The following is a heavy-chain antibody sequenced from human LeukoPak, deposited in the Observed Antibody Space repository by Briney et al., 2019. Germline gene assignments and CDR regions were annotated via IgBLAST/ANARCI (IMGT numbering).Heavy chain of an antibody. CDR3: ARGETTYNY. CDR2: MNPNSGNT. D-gene: IGHD1-1*01. V-gene: IGHV1-8*03. J-gene: IGHJ4*02. CDR1: GYTFTSYG. Sequence: GASVKVSCKASGYTFTSYGISWVRQAPGQGLEWMGWMNPNSGNTGYAQKFQGRVTITRNTSISTAYMELSSLRSEDTAVYYCARGETTYNYWGQGTLVTVSS.